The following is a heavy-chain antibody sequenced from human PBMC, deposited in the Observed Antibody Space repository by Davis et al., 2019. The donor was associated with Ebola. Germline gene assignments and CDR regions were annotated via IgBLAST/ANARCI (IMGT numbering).Heavy chain of an antibody. CDR2: IYYSGST. J-gene: IGHJ4*02. D-gene: IGHD2-21*01. CDR1: GATISSSSYY. Sequence: SETLSLTCTVSGATISSSSYYWGWICQRTGRGLAWIGSIYYSGSTYYHPSLKSRGTISVDTSKNQFSLKLSSVTAADTAVYYCTLEVAEDVVNWGQGTLVTVSS. CDR3: TLEVAEDVVN. V-gene: IGHV4-39*01.